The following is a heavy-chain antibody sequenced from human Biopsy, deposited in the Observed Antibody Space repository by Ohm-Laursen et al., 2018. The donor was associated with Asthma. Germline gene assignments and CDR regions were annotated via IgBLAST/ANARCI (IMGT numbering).Heavy chain of an antibody. J-gene: IGHJ6*02. CDR2: IMIVFGKT. CDR3: ARCQVGYSSGWSLLLKKIYYSGMDV. Sequence: AASVTASCKAPGGTFSNFAISCARQAPGQGLGWLGGIMIVFGKTNYAQKFQGRVTITADESTSTTYMEVTSLRSEDTAIYYCARCQVGYSSGWSLLLKKIYYSGMDVWGQGTAVTVSS. CDR1: GGTFSNFA. V-gene: IGHV1-69*13. D-gene: IGHD6-19*01.